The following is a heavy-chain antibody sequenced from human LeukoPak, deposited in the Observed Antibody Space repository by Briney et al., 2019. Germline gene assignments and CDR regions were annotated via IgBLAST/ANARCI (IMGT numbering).Heavy chain of an antibody. CDR1: AGSISRYY. CDR2: IYTSGST. V-gene: IGHV4-4*07. Sequence: PSDTLSLTCTVSAGSISRYYWSWIRQPAGKGLEWIGRIYTSGSTNYNPSLKRRVTMSVDTSKNQFSLKLSSVTAADTAVYSCARARDGYNPYYFDYWGQGTLVTVSS. J-gene: IGHJ4*02. D-gene: IGHD5-24*01. CDR3: ARARDGYNPYYFDY.